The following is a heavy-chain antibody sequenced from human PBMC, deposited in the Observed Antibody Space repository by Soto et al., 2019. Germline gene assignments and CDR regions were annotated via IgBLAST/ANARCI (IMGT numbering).Heavy chain of an antibody. CDR1: GGSISSRGYY. CDR3: ARWLGTASYFDY. J-gene: IGHJ4*02. D-gene: IGHD6-19*01. CDR2: IYYSGST. V-gene: IGHV4-31*03. Sequence: SETLSLTCTVSGGSISSRGYYWRWIRQHPGKGLEWIGYIYYSGSTYYNPSLKSRVTISVDTSKNQFSLKLSSVTAADTAVYYCARWLGTASYFDYWGQGTLVTVSS.